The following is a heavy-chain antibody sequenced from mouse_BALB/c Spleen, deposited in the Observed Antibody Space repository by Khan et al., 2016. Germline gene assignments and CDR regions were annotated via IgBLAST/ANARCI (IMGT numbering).Heavy chain of an antibody. D-gene: IGHD2-10*02. CDR2: INPYNGGT. Sequence: VRLQQSGPELVKPGASMKISCKASGYSFTGYTMNWVKQSHGENLEWIGLINPYNGGTSYNQKFKGKTTFTVDKSSSTAYMELLSLTSEDSAVYYCARKEYGNHYAMDYWGPGTSVTVSS. CDR3: ARKEYGNHYAMDY. J-gene: IGHJ4*01. V-gene: IGHV1-18*01. CDR1: GYSFTGYT.